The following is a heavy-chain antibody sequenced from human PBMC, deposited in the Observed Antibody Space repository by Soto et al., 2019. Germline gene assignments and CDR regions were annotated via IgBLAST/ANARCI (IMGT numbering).Heavy chain of an antibody. Sequence: QITLKESGQTLVKPTQILTLTCTFSGFSLTTRGVGVGWIRQPPGEALERLALIYWDDDERYSPSLRSRLTITKDTSKNQVVLTMTNMEPVDTGTYYCAHSYSSSPDDGFDVWGQGTRVTVSS. J-gene: IGHJ3*01. D-gene: IGHD6-6*01. CDR1: GFSLTTRGVG. V-gene: IGHV2-5*02. CDR2: IYWDDDE. CDR3: AHSYSSSPDDGFDV.